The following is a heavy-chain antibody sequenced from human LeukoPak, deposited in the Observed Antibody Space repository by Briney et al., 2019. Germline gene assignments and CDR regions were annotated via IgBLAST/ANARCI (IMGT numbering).Heavy chain of an antibody. J-gene: IGHJ4*02. V-gene: IGHV3-53*05. CDR2: IYSGGDT. Sequence: GGSLRLSCAASGFSVSNNYVTWVRQPPGKGLEWVSVIYSGGDTYYVDSVKGRFTISRDNSKNMLYLQMNSLTVEDTAVYYCTDTVAGWGQGTLVTVS. CDR1: GFSVSNNY. CDR3: TDTVAG. D-gene: IGHD4-23*01.